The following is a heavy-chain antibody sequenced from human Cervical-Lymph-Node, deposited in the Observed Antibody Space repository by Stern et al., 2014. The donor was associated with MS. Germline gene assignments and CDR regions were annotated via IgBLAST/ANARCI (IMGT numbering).Heavy chain of an antibody. D-gene: IGHD2-2*01. CDR3: ARDNQLLTEYFFDY. CDR2: AYFSGST. CDR1: GASISHYY. Sequence: QVQLQESGPGLVKPSETLSLTCTVSGASISHYYWSWIRQPPGKGLEWIGYAYFSGSTKYNPSLKSRVTISVDTSKTQVSLRLSSVTAADTAVYYCARDNQLLTEYFFDYWGQGKLVTVSS. V-gene: IGHV4-59*01. J-gene: IGHJ4*02.